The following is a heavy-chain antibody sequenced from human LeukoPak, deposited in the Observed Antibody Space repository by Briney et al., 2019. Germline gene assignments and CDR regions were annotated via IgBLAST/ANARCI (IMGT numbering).Heavy chain of an antibody. V-gene: IGHV3-73*01. CDR3: SSGLSVLRSNNTPVDY. J-gene: IGHJ4*02. Sequence: PGGSLRLSCAASGFTFSGSAMHWVRQASGKGLEWVGRIRSKANNYSTAYAASVKGRFTISRDDSKNTGYLQMNSLKTGDTAVYFCSSGLSVLRSNNTPVDYWGQGTLVTVSS. D-gene: IGHD4-17*01. CDR1: GFTFSGSA. CDR2: IRSKANNYST.